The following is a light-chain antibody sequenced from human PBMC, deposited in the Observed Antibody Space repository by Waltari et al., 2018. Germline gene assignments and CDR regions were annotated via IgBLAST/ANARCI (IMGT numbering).Light chain of an antibody. V-gene: IGKV3-15*01. Sequence: EVLMTQSPETLSVSPAENATPSCRASQSVDNNLAWYQQKNGQAPRLLIYGASTRATGVPASLSGSASGTEFTLTISNLQSADFAVYFCQQYNNWPWTFGQGTRVEI. CDR3: QQYNNWPWT. J-gene: IGKJ1*01. CDR2: GAS. CDR1: QSVDNN.